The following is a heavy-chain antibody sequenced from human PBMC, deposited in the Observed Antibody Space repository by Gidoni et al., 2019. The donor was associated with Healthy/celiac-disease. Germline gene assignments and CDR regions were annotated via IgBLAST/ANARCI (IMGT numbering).Heavy chain of an antibody. D-gene: IGHD6-19*01. V-gene: IGHV5-51*01. J-gene: IGHJ4*02. CDR2: IYPGDSDT. Sequence: RQMPGKGLEWMGIIYPGDSDTRYSTSFQGQVTISDDKSISTAYLQWSSLKASDTAMYYCARLYSSGWYVFDYWGKGTLVTVSS. CDR3: ARLYSSGWYVFDY.